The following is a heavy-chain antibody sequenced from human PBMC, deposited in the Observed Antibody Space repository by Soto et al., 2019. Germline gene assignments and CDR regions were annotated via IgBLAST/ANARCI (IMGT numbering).Heavy chain of an antibody. CDR1: GFTFSSYA. D-gene: IGHD2-15*01. CDR3: AKSPRSARGFDY. CDR2: ISGSGGST. Sequence: EVQLLESGGGLVQPGGSLRLSCAASGFTFSSYAMSWVRQAPGKGLEWVSAISGSGGSTYYADSVKGRFTISRDNSKNTLYLQMNSLRADDTAVYYCAKSPRSARGFDYWGQGTLVTVSS. V-gene: IGHV3-23*01. J-gene: IGHJ4*02.